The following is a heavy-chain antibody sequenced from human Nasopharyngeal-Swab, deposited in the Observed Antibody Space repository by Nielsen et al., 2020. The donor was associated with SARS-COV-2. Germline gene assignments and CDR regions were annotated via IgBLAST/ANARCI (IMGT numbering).Heavy chain of an antibody. V-gene: IGHV1-69*01. J-gene: IGHJ6*02. D-gene: IGHD3-3*01. CDR2: INPNFGTT. Sequence: VRQAPGQGLEWMGGINPNFGTTNYAHKFQDRAKITADQSTRTAYMELSSLRSDDTAVYYCARDTIFGLALYYYYGLGVWGQGTTVTVSS. CDR3: ARDTIFGLALYYYYGLGV.